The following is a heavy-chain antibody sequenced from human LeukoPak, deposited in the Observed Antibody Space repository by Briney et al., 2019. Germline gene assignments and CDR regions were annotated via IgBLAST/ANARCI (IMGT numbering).Heavy chain of an antibody. Sequence: GGSLRLSCAASGFTFDDYAMHWVRQAPGKGLEWVSLISWDGGSTYYADSVKGRFTISRDNSKNSLYPQMNSLRAEDTALYYCAKDISQTYYFDYWGQGTLVTVSS. V-gene: IGHV3-43D*03. CDR3: AKDISQTYYFDY. CDR2: ISWDGGST. J-gene: IGHJ4*02. CDR1: GFTFDDYA.